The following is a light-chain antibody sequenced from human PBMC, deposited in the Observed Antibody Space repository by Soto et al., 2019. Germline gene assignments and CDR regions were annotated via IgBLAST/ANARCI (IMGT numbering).Light chain of an antibody. Sequence: QSVLTQPPSASGTPGQRVTISCSGSSSNIGANTVNWYQQLPGTAPKLRISNNDQRPSGVPDRFSGSKSGTSAALAISGLQSEEDADYYSAAWDDSLYGRVFGSGTKLTVL. CDR3: AAWDDSLYGRV. J-gene: IGLJ1*01. V-gene: IGLV1-44*01. CDR1: SSNIGANT. CDR2: NND.